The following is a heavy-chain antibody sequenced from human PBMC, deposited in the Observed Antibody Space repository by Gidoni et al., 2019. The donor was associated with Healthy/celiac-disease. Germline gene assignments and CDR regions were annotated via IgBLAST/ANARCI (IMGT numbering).Heavy chain of an antibody. CDR2: ISSSSSYI. CDR3: ARGGLSGRGVISVLRPLYYYYGMDV. CDR1: GSTFSSPG. D-gene: IGHD3-10*01. J-gene: IGHJ6*02. V-gene: IGHV3-21*01. Sequence: EVQLVESGGGRVKPGGSLRLSLAASGSTFSSPGLDGARQAPGKGLEWVSSISSSSSYIYYADSVKGRFTISRNNAKNSLYLQMNSLRAEDTAVYYCARGGLSGRGVISVLRPLYYYYGMDVWGQGTTVTVSS.